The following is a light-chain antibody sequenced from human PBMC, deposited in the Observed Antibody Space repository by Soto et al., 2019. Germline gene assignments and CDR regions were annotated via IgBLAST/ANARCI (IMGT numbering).Light chain of an antibody. Sequence: QSVLTQPRSVSGSPGQSVNISCTGTSSDVGGYNYVSWYQQHPGKAPKLMIYDVSKRPSGVPDRFSGSKSGNTASLTISGLQAEDEADYYCCSYAGSSSYVFGTGTKLTVL. V-gene: IGLV2-11*01. CDR2: DVS. CDR1: SSDVGGYNY. CDR3: CSYAGSSSYV. J-gene: IGLJ1*01.